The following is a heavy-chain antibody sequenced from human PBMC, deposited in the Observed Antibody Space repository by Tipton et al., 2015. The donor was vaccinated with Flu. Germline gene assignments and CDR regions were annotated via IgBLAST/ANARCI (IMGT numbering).Heavy chain of an antibody. Sequence: SLRLSCAASGFTFDDYAIHWVRQAPGKGLEWVSLISWDGVNTFYGDSVKGRFTISRDNSKNSVFLQMNSLRHEDTALYYCAKDSPLGTHYGMDVWGQGTTVIVS. V-gene: IGHV3-43D*03. CDR3: AKDSPLGTHYGMDV. CDR1: GFTFDDYA. J-gene: IGHJ6*02. CDR2: ISWDGVNT. D-gene: IGHD6-13*01.